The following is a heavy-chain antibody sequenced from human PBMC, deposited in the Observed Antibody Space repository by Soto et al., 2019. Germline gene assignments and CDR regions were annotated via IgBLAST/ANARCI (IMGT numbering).Heavy chain of an antibody. CDR3: VHTVMVHTITGGHYFGY. Sequence: SGPTLVNPTQTLTLTCTFSAFSLSTNGVGVGWIRQPPGKPLEWLAVIYWNEDKRYSRSLKSRLSITKDTSKNQVVLTMTTMDPVDTVTYYCVHTVMVHTITGGHYFGYWGPGILVTVSS. J-gene: IGHJ4*02. CDR2: IYWNEDK. CDR1: AFSLSTNGVG. V-gene: IGHV2-5*04. D-gene: IGHD2-8*01.